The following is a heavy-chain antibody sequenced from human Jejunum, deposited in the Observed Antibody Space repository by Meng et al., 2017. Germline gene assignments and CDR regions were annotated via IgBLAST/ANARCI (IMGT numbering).Heavy chain of an antibody. Sequence: QGHLQQWGAGLLKPSETLSLTCAVYGGSISGYFWSWIRQAPGEGLEWVGEFTRGGTTNYNPSLKSRVTISADTSKNQFSLTLSSVSAADTAVYYCARHEVDFDNWGQGTLVTVSS. CDR3: ARHEVDFDN. CDR1: GGSISGYF. J-gene: IGHJ4*02. V-gene: IGHV4-34*02. D-gene: IGHD1-26*01. CDR2: FTRGGTT.